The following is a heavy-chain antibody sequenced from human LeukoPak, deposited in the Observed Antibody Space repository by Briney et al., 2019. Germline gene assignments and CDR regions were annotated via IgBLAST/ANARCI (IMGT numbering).Heavy chain of an antibody. Sequence: PGGSLRLSCAASGFTFSSYSMNWIRQPPGKGLEWIGEINHSGSTNYNPSLKSRVTISVDTSKNQFSLKLSSVTAADTAVYYCARGFPRYYGSGSYYDDYWGQGTLVTVSS. CDR2: INHSGST. CDR1: GFTFSSYS. CDR3: ARGFPRYYGSGSYYDDY. J-gene: IGHJ4*02. D-gene: IGHD3-10*01. V-gene: IGHV4-34*01.